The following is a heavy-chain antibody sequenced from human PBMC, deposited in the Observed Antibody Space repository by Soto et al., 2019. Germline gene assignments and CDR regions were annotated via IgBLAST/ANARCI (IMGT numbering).Heavy chain of an antibody. CDR1: GGSINNNY. D-gene: IGHD3-3*01. V-gene: IGHV4-59*01. Sequence: SETLSLTCTVSGGSINNNYWCWIRQPPGRGLEWIGYIFSNGRTNYNPSLETRVAISVDTSQNQLSLKLMSVAAADTAVYYCARGVDNSPCYYDLWGQGTLGTVSS. CDR2: IFSNGRT. CDR3: ARGVDNSPCYYDL. J-gene: IGHJ4*02.